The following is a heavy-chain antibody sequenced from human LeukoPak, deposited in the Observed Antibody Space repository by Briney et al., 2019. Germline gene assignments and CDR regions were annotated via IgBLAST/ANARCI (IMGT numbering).Heavy chain of an antibody. CDR1: GFNFRGYN. V-gene: IGHV3-7*01. CDR3: AAWTDRGYSY. J-gene: IGHJ4*02. CDR2: INPDGDGM. D-gene: IGHD5-12*01. Sequence: GGSLRLSCAASGFNFRGYNMNWIRQAPGMGLEWVANINPDGDGMRFVDSVKGRFTMSRDNAQSSLHLQMNSLRVEDTAFYYCAAWTDRGYSYWGQGVLVTVSS.